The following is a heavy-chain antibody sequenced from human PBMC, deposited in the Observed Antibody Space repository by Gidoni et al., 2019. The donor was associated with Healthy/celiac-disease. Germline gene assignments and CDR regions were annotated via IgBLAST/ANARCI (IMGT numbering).Heavy chain of an antibody. CDR3: AKDMGSGFWSGYYTSPDY. V-gene: IGHV3-43D*03. CDR1: GFTFDDYA. CDR2: ISWDGGST. D-gene: IGHD3-3*01. J-gene: IGHJ4*02. Sequence: EVQLVESGGVVVQPGGSLRLYCAASGFTFDDYAMHWVRQAPGKGLEWVSLISWDGGSTYYADSVKGRFTISRDNSKNSLYLQMNSLRAEDTALYYCAKDMGSGFWSGYYTSPDYWGQGTLVTVSS.